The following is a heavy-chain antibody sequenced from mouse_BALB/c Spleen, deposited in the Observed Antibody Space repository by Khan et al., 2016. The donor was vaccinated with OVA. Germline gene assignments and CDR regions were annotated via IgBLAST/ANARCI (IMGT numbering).Heavy chain of an antibody. CDR3: AREWAAWFPY. Sequence: VQLQESGAELARPGASVKLSCKASGYTFTDYYINWMRQRTGQGLEWIGEFYPGSDNTYYNEKFKGKATLTADKSSSTAYMQLSSLTSEDSAVHFCAREWAAWFPYWGQGTLVTVSA. CDR2: FYPGSDNT. CDR1: GYTFTDYY. V-gene: IGHV1-77*01. J-gene: IGHJ3*01. D-gene: IGHD1-3*01.